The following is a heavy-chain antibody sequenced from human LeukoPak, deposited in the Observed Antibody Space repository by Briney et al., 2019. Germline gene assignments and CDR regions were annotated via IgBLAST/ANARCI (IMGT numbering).Heavy chain of an antibody. CDR2: INHSGST. CDR3: ARANYDFWSGYYSPLDY. CDR1: GGSFSGYY. Sequence: SETLSLTCAVYGGSFSGYYWSWIRQPPGKGLEWIGEINHSGSTNYNPSLKSRVTISVDTSKNQFPLKLSSVTAADTAVYYCARANYDFWSGYYSPLDYWGQGTLVTVSS. V-gene: IGHV4-34*01. J-gene: IGHJ4*02. D-gene: IGHD3-3*01.